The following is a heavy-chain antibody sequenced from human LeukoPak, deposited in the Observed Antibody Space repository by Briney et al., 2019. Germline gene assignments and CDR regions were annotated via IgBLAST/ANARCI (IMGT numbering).Heavy chain of an antibody. CDR2: ISGSGGSS. V-gene: IGHV3-23*01. D-gene: IGHD3-3*01. J-gene: IGHJ4*02. Sequence: GGSLRLSCAASGFTFSSYAMSWVRQARGKGLEWVSAISGSGGSSYYADSVKGRFTISRDNAKNTLHLQMNSLRAEDTAVYYCARGGYYGSGRYYFDSWGQGTLVTVSS. CDR3: ARGGYYGSGRYYFDS. CDR1: GFTFSSYA.